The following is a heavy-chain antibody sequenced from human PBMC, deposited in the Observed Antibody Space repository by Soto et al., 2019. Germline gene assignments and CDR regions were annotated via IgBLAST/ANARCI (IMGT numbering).Heavy chain of an antibody. V-gene: IGHV4-59*08. CDR1: GGSISSYY. CDR2: IYYSGST. D-gene: IGHD5-18*01. CDR3: ARRYGSCFEY. Sequence: QVQLQESGPGLVKPSETLSLTCTVSGGSISSYYWSWIRQPPGKGLEWIGYIYYSGSTNYNPTLKSRFTISVDTSKSQVSLKLRFVTAEDTAVYYCARRYGSCFEYWGQGTLVTVPS. J-gene: IGHJ4*02.